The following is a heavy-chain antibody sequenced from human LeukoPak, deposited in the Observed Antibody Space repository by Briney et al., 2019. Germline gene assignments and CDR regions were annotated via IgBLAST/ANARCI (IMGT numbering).Heavy chain of an antibody. J-gene: IGHJ5*02. V-gene: IGHV4-59*01. CDR3: AAVPWGRGLYSSSWYSDVWFDP. CDR1: GGSLSSYY. D-gene: IGHD6-13*01. Sequence: SETLSLTCTVSGGSLSSYYWSWIRQPPGKGLEWIGYIYYSGSTNYNPSLKSRVTISVDTSKNQFSLTLSSVTAADTAVYYCAAVPWGRGLYSSSWYSDVWFDPWGQGTLVTVSS. CDR2: IYYSGST.